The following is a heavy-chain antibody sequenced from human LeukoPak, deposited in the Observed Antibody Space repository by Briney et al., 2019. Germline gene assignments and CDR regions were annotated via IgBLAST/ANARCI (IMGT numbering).Heavy chain of an antibody. V-gene: IGHV4-34*01. CDR2: INHSGST. CDR1: GGSFSGYY. Sequence: SETLSLTCAVYGGSFSGYYWSWIRQPPGKGLEWIGEINHSGSTNYNPSLKSRVTISVDTSKNQFSLKLSSVTAADTAVYYCARYSGSGRRGDYWGQGTLVTVSS. D-gene: IGHD2-15*01. J-gene: IGHJ4*02. CDR3: ARYSGSGRRGDY.